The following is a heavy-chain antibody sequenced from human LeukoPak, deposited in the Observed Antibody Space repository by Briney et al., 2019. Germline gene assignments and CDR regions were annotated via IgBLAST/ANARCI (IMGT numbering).Heavy chain of an antibody. CDR2: ISGSGGST. Sequence: PGGSLRLSCAASGFTFSSYAMSWVRQAPGKGLEWVSAISGSGGSTYYADSVKGRFTISRDNSKNTLYLQMNSLRAEGTAVYYCAKDRDAIAVAATTNYWGQGTLVTVSS. CDR1: GFTFSSYA. D-gene: IGHD6-19*01. V-gene: IGHV3-23*01. CDR3: AKDRDAIAVAATTNY. J-gene: IGHJ4*02.